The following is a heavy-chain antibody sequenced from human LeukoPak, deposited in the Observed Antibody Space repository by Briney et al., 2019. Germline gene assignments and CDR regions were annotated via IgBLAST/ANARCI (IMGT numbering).Heavy chain of an antibody. CDR1: GFTFSSYG. V-gene: IGHV3-30*02. CDR3: AKGGLGRGSNWFDP. Sequence: PGGSLRLSCAASGFTFSSYGMNWVRQAPGKGLEWVAFIRYDESDKYYADSVKGRFTISRDNSKNTLYLQMSSLRLEDTAVYYCAKGGLGRGSNWFDPWGQGALVTVSS. D-gene: IGHD2-15*01. J-gene: IGHJ5*02. CDR2: IRYDESDK.